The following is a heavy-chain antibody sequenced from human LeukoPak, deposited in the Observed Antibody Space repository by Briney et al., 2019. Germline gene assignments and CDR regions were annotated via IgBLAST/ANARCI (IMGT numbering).Heavy chain of an antibody. V-gene: IGHV1-46*01. CDR1: GYTFTGYY. CDR2: INPSGGST. CDR3: ARGSPPGVTRPDYFDY. J-gene: IGHJ4*02. D-gene: IGHD5-18*01. Sequence: RASVKVSCKASGYTFTGYYMHWVRQAPGQGLEWMGIINPSGGSTSYAQKFQGRVTMTRDTSTSTVYMELSSLRSEDTAVYYCARGSPPGVTRPDYFDYWGQGTLVTVSS.